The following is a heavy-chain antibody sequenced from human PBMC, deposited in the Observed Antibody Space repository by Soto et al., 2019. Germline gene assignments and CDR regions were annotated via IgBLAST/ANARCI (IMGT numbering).Heavy chain of an antibody. D-gene: IGHD2-21*01. CDR3: AKDITGEGYFDL. V-gene: IGHV3-9*01. CDR1: GFTFDDYA. CDR2: ISWNSGSI. J-gene: IGHJ2*01. Sequence: EVQLVESGGGLVQPGRSLRLSCAASGFTFDDYAMHWVRQAPGKGLEWVSGISWNSGSIGYADSVKGRFTISRDNAKNSLYLHMNSLRAEDTALYYCAKDITGEGYFDLWGRGTLVTVSS.